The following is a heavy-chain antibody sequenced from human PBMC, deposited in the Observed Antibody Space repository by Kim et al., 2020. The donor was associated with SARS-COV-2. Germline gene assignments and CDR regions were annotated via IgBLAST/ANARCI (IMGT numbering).Heavy chain of an antibody. J-gene: IGHJ5*02. V-gene: IGHV1-24*01. CDR3: ATGAAIGLAWFAP. D-gene: IGHD5-18*01. Sequence: YAQKFQGRVTMTEDTSTDTAYMELSSLRSEDTAVNYCATGAAIGLAWFAPWGQGTLVTVSS.